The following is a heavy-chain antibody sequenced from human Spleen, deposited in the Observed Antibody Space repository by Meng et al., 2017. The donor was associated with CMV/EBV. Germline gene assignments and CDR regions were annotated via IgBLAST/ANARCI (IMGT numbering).Heavy chain of an antibody. CDR1: GFTFSSYS. J-gene: IGHJ4*02. V-gene: IGHV3-21*04. D-gene: IGHD3-22*01. Sequence: GESLKISCAASGFTFSSYSMNWVRQAPGKGLEWVSSISSSSSYIYYADSVKGRFTISRDNAKNSLYLQMNSLRAEDTAVYYCARDYYDSSGLPDYWGQGTLVTVSS. CDR2: ISSSSSYI. CDR3: ARDYYDSSGLPDY.